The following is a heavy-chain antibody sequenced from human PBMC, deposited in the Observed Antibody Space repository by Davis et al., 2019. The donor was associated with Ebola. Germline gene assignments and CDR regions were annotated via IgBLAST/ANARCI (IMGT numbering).Heavy chain of an antibody. J-gene: IGHJ4*02. CDR2: IYPGDSDT. Sequence: KVSCKASGYSSTRYCLLWVRQTPGQRLEWLGLIYPGDSDTRYSPSFQGQVTISADKSISTAYLQWSSLKASDTAMYYCARRSSGSWYTWVDYWGQGTLVTVSS. V-gene: IGHV5-51*01. D-gene: IGHD6-13*01. CDR1: GYSSTRYC. CDR3: ARRSSGSWYTWVDY.